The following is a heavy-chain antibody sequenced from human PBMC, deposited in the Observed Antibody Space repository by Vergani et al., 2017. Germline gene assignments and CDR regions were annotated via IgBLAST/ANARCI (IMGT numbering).Heavy chain of an antibody. CDR1: GYTITELS. CDR2: FDPEDGET. Sequence: QVQLVQSGAEVKKPGASVKVSCKVSGYTITELSMHWVRQAPGKGLEWMGGFDPEDGETIYAQKVQGRVTMTEDTYTDTAYMELSSMQSEDTAVYYCARALYCSVCSCYSDSWGQGTLVTVSS. V-gene: IGHV1-24*01. J-gene: IGHJ4*02. D-gene: IGHD2-15*01. CDR3: ARALYCSVCSCYSDS.